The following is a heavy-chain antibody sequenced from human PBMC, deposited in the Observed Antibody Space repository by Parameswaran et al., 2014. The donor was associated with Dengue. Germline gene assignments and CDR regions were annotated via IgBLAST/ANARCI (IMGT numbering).Heavy chain of an antibody. J-gene: IGHJ6*02. CDR2: IYYSGST. V-gene: IGHV4-31*02. CDR3: ARGVKESLYCSGGSCYDYGMDV. D-gene: IGHD2-15*01. Sequence: VRQAPGKGLEWIGYIYYSGSTYYNPSLKSRVTISVDTSKNQFSLKLSSVTAADTAVYYCARGVKESLYCSGGSCYDYGMDVVGPRGPRSPSP.